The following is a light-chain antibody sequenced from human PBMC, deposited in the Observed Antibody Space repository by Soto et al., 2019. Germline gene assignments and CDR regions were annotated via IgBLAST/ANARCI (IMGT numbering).Light chain of an antibody. CDR1: QSISSW. CDR2: KAS. Sequence: DIQMTQSPSTLSASVGDRVTITCRASQSISSWLAWYQQKPGKAPKLLIYKASSLESGVPSRFSGSGSGTEFTLTISSLQPDDFATYYCQQLWTFGQGTKVHIK. CDR3: QQLWT. V-gene: IGKV1-5*03. J-gene: IGKJ1*01.